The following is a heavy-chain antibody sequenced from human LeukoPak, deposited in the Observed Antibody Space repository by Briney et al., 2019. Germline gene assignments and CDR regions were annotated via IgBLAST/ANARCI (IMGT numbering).Heavy chain of an antibody. CDR3: ARGLYSSSP. CDR2: ISGSGFT. V-gene: IGHV3-23*01. Sequence: GGSLRLSCAASGLTFSSYAMSWVRQAPGKGLEWVSAISGSGFTYYADSVKGRITISRDNSKNTLYLQMNSLRAEDTAVYYCARGLYSSSPWGQGTLVTVSS. D-gene: IGHD6-6*01. CDR1: GLTFSSYA. J-gene: IGHJ4*02.